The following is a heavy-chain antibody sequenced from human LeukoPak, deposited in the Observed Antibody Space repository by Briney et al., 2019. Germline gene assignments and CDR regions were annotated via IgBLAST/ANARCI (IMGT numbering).Heavy chain of an antibody. Sequence: SETLSLTCTVSGGSISSSSYYWGWIRQPPGKGLEWIGSIYYSGSTYYNPFLKSRVTISVDTSKNQFSLKLSSVTAADTAVYYCARDLVDTPGAFDIWGQGTMVTVSS. CDR1: GGSISSSSYY. J-gene: IGHJ3*02. CDR3: ARDLVDTPGAFDI. V-gene: IGHV4-39*07. CDR2: IYYSGST. D-gene: IGHD2-15*01.